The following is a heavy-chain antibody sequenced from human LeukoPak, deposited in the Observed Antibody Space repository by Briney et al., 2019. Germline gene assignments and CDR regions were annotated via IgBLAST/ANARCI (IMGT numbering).Heavy chain of an antibody. Sequence: SETLSLTCTVSGGSLTSGSYYWNWIRQPAGKGLEWIGRINTSGSTNYNPSLKSRVTISVDTSKNPFSLKLSSVTAADTAVYYCARDHSGYFPAFDYWGQGALVTVSS. J-gene: IGHJ4*02. D-gene: IGHD3-22*01. CDR2: INTSGST. CDR1: GGSLTSGSYY. V-gene: IGHV4-61*02. CDR3: ARDHSGYFPAFDY.